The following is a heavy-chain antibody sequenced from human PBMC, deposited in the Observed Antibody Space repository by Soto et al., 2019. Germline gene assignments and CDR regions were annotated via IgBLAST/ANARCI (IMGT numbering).Heavy chain of an antibody. CDR1: GLIFNNYA. J-gene: IGHJ4*02. Sequence: GGSLRLSCAASGLIFNNYAMSWVRQAPGKGPEWVSSISGSGGNTYYADSVKGRFTISRDNSKSTLYLQMNSLRAEDTAVYYCAKDIYSSGWNIFDYWGQGTLVTVSS. CDR2: ISGSGGNT. V-gene: IGHV3-23*01. D-gene: IGHD6-19*01. CDR3: AKDIYSSGWNIFDY.